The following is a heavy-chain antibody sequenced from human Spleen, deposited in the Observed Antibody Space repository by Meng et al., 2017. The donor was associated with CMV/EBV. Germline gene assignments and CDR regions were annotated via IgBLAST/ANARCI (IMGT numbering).Heavy chain of an antibody. CDR2: ISSSSSYI. V-gene: IGHV3-21*01. Sequence: GESLKISCAASGFTFSSYSMNWVRQAPGKGLEWVSSISSSSSYIYYADSVKGRFTISRDNAKNSLYLQMNSLRAEDTAVYYCARDGTYCSSTSCYTPSGYYGMDVWGQGTTVTVSS. J-gene: IGHJ6*02. CDR3: ARDGTYCSSTSCYTPSGYYGMDV. D-gene: IGHD2-2*02. CDR1: GFTFSSYS.